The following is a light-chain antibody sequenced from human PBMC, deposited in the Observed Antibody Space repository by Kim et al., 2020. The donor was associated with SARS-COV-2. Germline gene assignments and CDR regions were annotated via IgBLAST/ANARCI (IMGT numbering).Light chain of an antibody. V-gene: IGKV3-11*01. CDR3: QQRSKWPPYT. CDR1: QSVDNF. Sequence: CPGERAILSCRASQSVDNFLAWYQQKPGQPPRLLIYDVFNRATETPDRFSGSGYGTDFTLTISSLEPEDFAVYYCQQRSKWPPYTFGQGTKLEI. J-gene: IGKJ2*01. CDR2: DVF.